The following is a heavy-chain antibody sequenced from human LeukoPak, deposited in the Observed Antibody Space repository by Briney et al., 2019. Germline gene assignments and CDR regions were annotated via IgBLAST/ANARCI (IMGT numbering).Heavy chain of an antibody. Sequence: GGSLRLSCAASGFTFSSYGMHWVRQAPGKGLERVAVIWYDGSNKYYADSVKGRFTISRDNSKNTLYLQMNSLRAEDTAVYYCARDRGRRVDYWGQGTLVTVSS. J-gene: IGHJ4*02. CDR2: IWYDGSNK. CDR3: ARDRGRRVDY. D-gene: IGHD6-25*01. V-gene: IGHV3-33*01. CDR1: GFTFSSYG.